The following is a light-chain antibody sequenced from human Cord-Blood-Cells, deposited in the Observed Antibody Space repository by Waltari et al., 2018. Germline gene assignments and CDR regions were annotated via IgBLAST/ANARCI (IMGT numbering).Light chain of an antibody. Sequence: QSALTQPASVSGSPGQSITISCTGTSSDAGGYNYVSCYQQHPGKAPKLMIYDVSNRPSGVSNRFSGSKSGNTASLTISGLQAEDEADYYCSSYTSSSTPWVFGGGTKLTVL. V-gene: IGLV2-14*01. CDR2: DVS. CDR3: SSYTSSSTPWV. J-gene: IGLJ3*02. CDR1: SSDAGGYNY.